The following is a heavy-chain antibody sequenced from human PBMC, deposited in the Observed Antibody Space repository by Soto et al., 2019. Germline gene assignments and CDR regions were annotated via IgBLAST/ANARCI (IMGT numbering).Heavy chain of an antibody. CDR1: GFTFSSYG. J-gene: IGHJ6*02. V-gene: IGHV3-33*01. Sequence: QVQLVESGGGVVQPGRSLRLSCAASGFTFSSYGMHWVRQAPGKGLEWVAVIWYDGSNKYYADSVKGRFTISRDNSKNTLYLQMNSVRAEDTAVYYCARDFRYDYVWGSYGMDVWGQGTTVTVSS. CDR3: ARDFRYDYVWGSYGMDV. D-gene: IGHD3-16*01. CDR2: IWYDGSNK.